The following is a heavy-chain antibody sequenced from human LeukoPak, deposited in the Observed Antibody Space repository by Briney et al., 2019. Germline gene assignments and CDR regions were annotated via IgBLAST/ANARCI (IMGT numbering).Heavy chain of an antibody. CDR3: ARDLSERYSTDY. D-gene: IGHD1-26*01. Sequence: GRSLRLSCAVSGFTFSNYAIHWVRQAPGKGLEWVAFISYDGSSKYYADSVKGRFTISRDNSQNTLDLQMNSLRAEGTAVYYCARDLSERYSTDYWGQGTLVTVSS. CDR2: ISYDGSSK. V-gene: IGHV3-30-3*01. J-gene: IGHJ4*02. CDR1: GFTFSNYA.